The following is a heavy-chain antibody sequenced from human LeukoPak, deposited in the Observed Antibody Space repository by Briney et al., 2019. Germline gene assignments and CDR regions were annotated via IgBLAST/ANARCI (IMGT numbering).Heavy chain of an antibody. J-gene: IGHJ6*02. V-gene: IGHV1-2*02. D-gene: IGHD3-3*01. CDR1: GYTFTDLTEYY. CDR2: INPNNGGT. Sequence: GASVKVSCKAFGYTFTDLTEYYIHWVRQAPGQGLEWMGWINPNNGGTKYAQRFQGRVTMTRDMSMSTAYMELSSLRSEDTAVYYCARGHHGTIFGVVIYYYYYYGMDVWGQGTTVTVSS. CDR3: ARGHHGTIFGVVIYYYYYYGMDV.